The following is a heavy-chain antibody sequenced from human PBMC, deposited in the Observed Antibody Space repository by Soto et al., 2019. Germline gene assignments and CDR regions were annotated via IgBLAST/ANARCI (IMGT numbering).Heavy chain of an antibody. D-gene: IGHD2-8*01. CDR3: AKEVNGSPEAFDI. J-gene: IGHJ3*02. CDR2: ISWNSGSI. CDR1: GFTFDDYA. V-gene: IGHV3-9*01. Sequence: PGGSLRLSCAASGFTFDDYAMHWVRQAPGKGLEWVSGISWNSGSIGYADSVKGRFTISRDNAKNSLYLQMNSLRAEDTALYYCAKEVNGSPEAFDIWGQGTMVTVSS.